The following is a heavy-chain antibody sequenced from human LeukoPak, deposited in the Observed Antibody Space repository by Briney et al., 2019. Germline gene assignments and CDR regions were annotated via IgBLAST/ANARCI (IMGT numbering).Heavy chain of an antibody. J-gene: IGHJ4*02. V-gene: IGHV4-39*07. Sequence: SETLSLTCIVSGGSISSSSHYWGWIRQPPGKGLEWIGSIYYSGSTYYSPSLKSRVTISVDTSKNQFSLKLSSVTAADTAVYYCARTTAAGTYYFDYWGQGTLVTVSS. CDR2: IYYSGST. CDR1: GGSISSSSHY. D-gene: IGHD6-13*01. CDR3: ARTTAAGTYYFDY.